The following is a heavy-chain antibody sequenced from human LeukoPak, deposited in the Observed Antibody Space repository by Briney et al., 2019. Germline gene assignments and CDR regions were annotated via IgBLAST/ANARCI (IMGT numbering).Heavy chain of an antibody. V-gene: IGHV3-33*01. Sequence: GESLRLSCAASGFTFSSYGMHWVRQAPGKGLEWVAVIWYDGSNKYYADSVKGRFTISRDNSKNTLYLQMNSLRAEDTAVYYCAREYYGDYGQGFDYWGQGTLVTVSS. CDR2: IWYDGSNK. CDR1: GFTFSSYG. J-gene: IGHJ4*02. D-gene: IGHD4-17*01. CDR3: AREYYGDYGQGFDY.